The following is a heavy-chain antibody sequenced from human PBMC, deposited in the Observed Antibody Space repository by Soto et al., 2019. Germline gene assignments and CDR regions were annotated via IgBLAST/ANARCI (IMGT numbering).Heavy chain of an antibody. J-gene: IGHJ6*03. Sequence: GSLRLSCEASGLTFSIYWMEWVRQAPGKGLVWVSRIRSDGGTNYADSVKGRFTVSRDNAKNTLYLQMNSLRAEDSAVYYCAREQKTEVTPVPAFMDVWGKGTTVTVSS. CDR2: IRSDGGT. D-gene: IGHD2-2*01. CDR3: AREQKTEVTPVPAFMDV. CDR1: GLTFSIYW. V-gene: IGHV3-74*01.